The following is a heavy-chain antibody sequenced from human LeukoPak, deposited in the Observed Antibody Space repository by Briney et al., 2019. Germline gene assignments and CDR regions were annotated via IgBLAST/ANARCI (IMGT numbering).Heavy chain of an antibody. J-gene: IGHJ4*02. Sequence: SETLSLTCAVYGGSFSGYYWSWIRQPPGKGLEWIGEINHSGSTNYNPSLKSRVTISVDTSKNQFSLKLSSVTAADTAVYYCARWDRGIAAAGVDYGAREPLVPVPS. CDR2: INHSGST. CDR1: GGSFSGYY. D-gene: IGHD6-13*01. V-gene: IGHV4-34*01. CDR3: ARWDRGIAAAGVDY.